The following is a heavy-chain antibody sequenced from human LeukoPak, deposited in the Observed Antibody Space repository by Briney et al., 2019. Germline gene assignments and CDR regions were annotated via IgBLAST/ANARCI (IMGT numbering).Heavy chain of an antibody. CDR3: ARLRGVYSFDY. CDR1: GFTFSVYW. Sequence: GGSLRLSCAASGFTFSVYWMSWVRQAPGKGLGWVANIKPDGSEKYYMDSVKGRFTIYRDNGRTSLFLQMNSLRSEDTAVYYCARLRGVYSFDYWGQGTLVTVSS. CDR2: IKPDGSEK. J-gene: IGHJ4*02. D-gene: IGHD3-10*01. V-gene: IGHV3-7*01.